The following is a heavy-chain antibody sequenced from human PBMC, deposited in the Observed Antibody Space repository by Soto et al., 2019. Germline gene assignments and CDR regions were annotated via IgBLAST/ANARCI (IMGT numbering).Heavy chain of an antibody. Sequence: SVKVSCKASGGTFSSYAISWVRQAPGQGLEWMGGIIPIFGTANYAQKFQGRVTITADKSTSTAYMELSSLRSEDTAVYHCAREGFGYSYGYFDYWGQGTLVTV. CDR1: GGTFSSYA. J-gene: IGHJ4*02. CDR2: IIPIFGTA. CDR3: AREGFGYSYGYFDY. V-gene: IGHV1-69*06. D-gene: IGHD5-18*01.